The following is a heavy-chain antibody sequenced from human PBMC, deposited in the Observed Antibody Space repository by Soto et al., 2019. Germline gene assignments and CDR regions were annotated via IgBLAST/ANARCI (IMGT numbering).Heavy chain of an antibody. J-gene: IGHJ4*02. Sequence: AAVKVSCKASGYTFASYAVTWVRQAPGQGPEWMGWITTYNGHTKSALKFQGRLTMTTDTTTSAAYMELRSLKSDDTAVYYCARVDPVATWGETLDYWGQGTLVTLSS. CDR1: GYTFASYA. V-gene: IGHV1-18*04. CDR3: ARVDPVATWGETLDY. CDR2: ITTYNGHT. D-gene: IGHD2-15*01.